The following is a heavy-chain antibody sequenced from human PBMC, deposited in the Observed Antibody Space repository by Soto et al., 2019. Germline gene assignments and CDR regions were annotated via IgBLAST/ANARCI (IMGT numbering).Heavy chain of an antibody. J-gene: IGHJ4*02. Sequence: QVQLVQSGAEVKKPGASVKVSCKASGYTFTSYGISWVRQAPGQGLEWMGWISAYNGNTNYAQKLQGRVTMTTDTXTXXAYMELRSLRSDDTAVYYCARDRHNVGVAGKDFDYWGQGTLVTVSS. CDR3: ARDRHNVGVAGKDFDY. CDR2: ISAYNGNT. V-gene: IGHV1-18*01. CDR1: GYTFTSYG. D-gene: IGHD6-19*01.